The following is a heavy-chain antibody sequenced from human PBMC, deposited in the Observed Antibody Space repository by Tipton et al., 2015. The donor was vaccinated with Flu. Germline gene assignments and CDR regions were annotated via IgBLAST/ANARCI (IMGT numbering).Heavy chain of an antibody. CDR3: AGPISLAVAGPFDY. J-gene: IGHJ4*02. Sequence: TLSLTCAVSGYSIRSLHYWGWFRQFPGKGLEWIGSIFHSGSTYYNPSLRSRVTISVDTSKSQFSLKLSSLTAADTAVYYCAGPISLAVAGPFDYWGQGTLVTVSS. CDR2: IFHSGST. CDR1: GYSIRSLHY. V-gene: IGHV4-38-2*01. D-gene: IGHD6-19*01.